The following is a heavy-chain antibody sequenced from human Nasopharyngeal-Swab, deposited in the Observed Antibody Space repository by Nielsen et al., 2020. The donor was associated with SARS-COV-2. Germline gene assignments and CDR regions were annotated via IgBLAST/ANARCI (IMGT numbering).Heavy chain of an antibody. CDR2: INHSGST. V-gene: IGHV4-34*01. J-gene: IGHJ6*03. Sequence: SETLSLTCAVYGGSFSGYYWSWIRQPPGKGLEWIGEINHSGSTNYNPSLKSRVTISVDTSKNQFSLKLSSVTAADTAVYYCARGASIAVAGTLLPDYYYYMDVWGKGTTVTVSS. D-gene: IGHD6-19*01. CDR3: ARGASIAVAGTLLPDYYYYMDV. CDR1: GGSFSGYY.